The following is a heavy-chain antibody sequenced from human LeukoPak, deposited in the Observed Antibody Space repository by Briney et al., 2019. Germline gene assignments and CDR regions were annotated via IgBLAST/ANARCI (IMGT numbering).Heavy chain of an antibody. CDR3: ARNILSPYDSSEWAIDY. CDR2: INPSGGST. D-gene: IGHD3-22*01. Sequence: ASVKVSCKASGYTFTSYYMHWVRQAPGQGLEWMGIINPSGGSTSYAQKFQGRVTMTRDTSTSTVYMELSSLRSEDTAVYYCARNILSPYDSSEWAIDYWGQGTLVTVSS. J-gene: IGHJ4*02. CDR1: GYTFTSYY. V-gene: IGHV1-46*01.